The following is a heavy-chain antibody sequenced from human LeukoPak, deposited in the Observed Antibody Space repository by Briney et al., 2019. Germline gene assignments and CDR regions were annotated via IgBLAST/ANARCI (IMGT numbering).Heavy chain of an antibody. Sequence: SETLSLTCTVSGYSISSGYYWGWIRQPPGKGLEWIGSIYHSGSTYYNPSLKSRVTISVDTSKNQFSLKLSSVTAADTAVYYCARAIVVVVAAQHNWFDPWGQGTLVTVSS. CDR3: ARAIVVVVAAQHNWFDP. D-gene: IGHD2-15*01. V-gene: IGHV4-38-2*02. CDR2: IYHSGST. J-gene: IGHJ5*02. CDR1: GYSISSGYY.